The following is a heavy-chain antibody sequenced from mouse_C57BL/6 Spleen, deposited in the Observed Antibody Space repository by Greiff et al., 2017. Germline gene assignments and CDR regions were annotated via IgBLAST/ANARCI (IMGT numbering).Heavy chain of an antibody. D-gene: IGHD3-2*02. V-gene: IGHV1-52*01. J-gene: IGHJ2*01. CDR2: IDPSDSET. CDR3: AKEAQGYFDY. CDR1: GYTFTSYW. Sequence: QVQLQQSGAELVRPGSSVKLSCKASGYTFTSYWMHWVKQRPIQGLEWIGNIDPSDSETHYNQKFKDKATLTVDKSSSTAYMQLSSLTSEDSAVYYCAKEAQGYFDYWGQGTTLTVSS.